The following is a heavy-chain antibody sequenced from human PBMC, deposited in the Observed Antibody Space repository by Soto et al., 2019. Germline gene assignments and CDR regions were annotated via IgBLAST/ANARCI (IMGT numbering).Heavy chain of an antibody. J-gene: IGHJ6*02. D-gene: IGHD2-8*01. Sequence: ASVKVSCKASGGTFSSYAISWVRQAPGQGLEWMGGIIPIFGTANYAQKFQGRVTITADESTSTAYMELSSLRSEDTAVYYCARDGGLNCTNGVCETYYYYGMDVWGQGTTVTVSS. CDR1: GGTFSSYA. CDR2: IIPIFGTA. CDR3: ARDGGLNCTNGVCETYYYYGMDV. V-gene: IGHV1-69*13.